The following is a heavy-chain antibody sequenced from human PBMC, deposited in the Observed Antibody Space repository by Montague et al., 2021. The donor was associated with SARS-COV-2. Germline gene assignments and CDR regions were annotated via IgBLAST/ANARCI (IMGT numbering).Heavy chain of an antibody. CDR2: INHSGST. D-gene: IGHD5-12*01. J-gene: IGHJ4*02. CDR3: ARGPTNNIGMVDTRLDY. Sequence: SETLSLTCAVYGGSFSGYYWNWIRQPPGKGLEWIGEINHSGSTNYNPSLKSRVTISVDTSNNQFSLKLTSVTAADTAVYYCARGPTNNIGMVDTRLDYWGQGTLVTVSS. V-gene: IGHV4-34*01. CDR1: GGSFSGYY.